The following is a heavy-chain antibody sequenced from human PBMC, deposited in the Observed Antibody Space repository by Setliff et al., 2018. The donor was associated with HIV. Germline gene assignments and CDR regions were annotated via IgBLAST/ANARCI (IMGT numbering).Heavy chain of an antibody. Sequence: SETLSLTCAVYGGSFSNYYWSWIRQPPGKGLEWIGHIYTSGTTNYNPSLKSRVTISVDTSKNQFSLKMTSVTAADTAVYFCARFNALLGSSTYYDYWGPGLLVTVS. CDR2: IYTSGTT. J-gene: IGHJ4*02. D-gene: IGHD3-22*01. V-gene: IGHV4-59*10. CDR1: GGSFSNYY. CDR3: ARFNALLGSSTYYDY.